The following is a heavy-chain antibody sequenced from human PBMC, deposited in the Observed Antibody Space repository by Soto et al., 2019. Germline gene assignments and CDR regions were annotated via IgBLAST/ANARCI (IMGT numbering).Heavy chain of an antibody. CDR3: ARGDNWNVDDY. D-gene: IGHD1-20*01. J-gene: IGHJ4*02. CDR2: INVYNGHT. CDR1: GYTFTSYG. V-gene: IGHV1-18*01. Sequence: KVSCKASGYTFTSYGISWVRQAPGQGLEWMGWINVYNGHTSYAQRLQDRVTMTADTATSTGYMVLRSLRSDDTAVYYCARGDNWNVDDYWGQGTLVTVSS.